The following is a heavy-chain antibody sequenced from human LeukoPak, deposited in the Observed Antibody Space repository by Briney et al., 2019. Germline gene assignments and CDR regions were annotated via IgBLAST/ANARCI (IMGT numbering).Heavy chain of an antibody. J-gene: IGHJ4*02. CDR1: GGSISNSNYH. CDR2: IYYSGST. D-gene: IGHD6-19*01. CDR3: ARQVLAGHYYFNY. V-gene: IGHV4-39*01. Sequence: SETLSLTCTVSGGSISNSNYHWGWIRRPPGKGLEWIGSIYYSGSTYYNSSLKSRVTISVDTSKNQFSLNLTSVTAADTALYYCARQVLAGHYYFNYWGQGTLVTVSS.